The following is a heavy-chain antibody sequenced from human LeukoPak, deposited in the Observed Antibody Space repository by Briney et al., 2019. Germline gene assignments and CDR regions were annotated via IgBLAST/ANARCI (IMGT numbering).Heavy chain of an antibody. Sequence: GRSLRLSCAASGFTFSSYGMHWVRQAPGKGLEWVAVISYDGSNKYYADSGKGRFTISRDNSKNTLYLQMNSLRAEDTAVYYCAKEQSAWYYFDYWGQGTLVTVSS. D-gene: IGHD6-19*01. J-gene: IGHJ4*02. V-gene: IGHV3-30*18. CDR1: GFTFSSYG. CDR3: AKEQSAWYYFDY. CDR2: ISYDGSNK.